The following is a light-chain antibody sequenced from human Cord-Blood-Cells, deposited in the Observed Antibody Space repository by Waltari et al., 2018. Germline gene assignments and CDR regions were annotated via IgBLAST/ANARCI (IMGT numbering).Light chain of an antibody. J-gene: IGKJ4*01. CDR2: GAS. V-gene: IGKV3-15*01. CDR3: QQYNNWPPNVLT. Sequence: EIVMTQSPATLSVSPGERATLSCRASQSVSSNLAWYQQKPGQAPRLLIYGASTRATCIPARFSGSESETEFTLTISSLQSEDFAVYYCQQYNNWPPNVLTFGGGTKVEIK. CDR1: QSVSSN.